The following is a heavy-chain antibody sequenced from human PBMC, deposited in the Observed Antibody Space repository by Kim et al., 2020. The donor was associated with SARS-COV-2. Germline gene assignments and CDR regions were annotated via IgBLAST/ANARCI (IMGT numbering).Heavy chain of an antibody. J-gene: IGHJ3*02. CDR2: MSYDGSKK. CDR3: ARDSVDSGNDFDI. Sequence: GGSLRLSCVASGFSFSRHAMHWVRQAPGKGLEWVAVMSYDGSKKHYADSVKGRLNISRDNSKYTVYLQMNSLRVEDTALYYCARDSVDSGNDFDIWGQGT. CDR1: GFSFSRHA. D-gene: IGHD3-10*01. V-gene: IGHV3-30*04.